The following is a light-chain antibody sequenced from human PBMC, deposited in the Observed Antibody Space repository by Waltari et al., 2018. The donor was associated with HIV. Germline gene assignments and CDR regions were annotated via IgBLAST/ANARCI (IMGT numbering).Light chain of an antibody. Sequence: ETVMTQSPVTLSVSPGERATLSCRASQSVGTNVTWYQRKSGQAPRLLIYGASTRATAIPARFSGSGSGTEFTLTITSPQSDDYATYYCQQYQTWPLTFGPGTTVDI. CDR2: GAS. CDR3: QQYQTWPLT. V-gene: IGKV3-15*01. J-gene: IGKJ3*01. CDR1: QSVGTN.